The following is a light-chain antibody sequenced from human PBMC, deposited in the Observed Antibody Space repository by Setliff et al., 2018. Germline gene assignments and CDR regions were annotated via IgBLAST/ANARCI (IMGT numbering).Light chain of an antibody. V-gene: IGLV2-8*01. CDR3: CSYAGRSTYV. CDR1: SSDVGGYDY. CDR2: EVT. J-gene: IGLJ1*01. Sequence: QSALTQPPSASGSPGQSVTISCTGTSSDVGGYDYVSWYQQHPGKAPKLLIYEVTKRPSGISDRFSGSKSDNTAALTISGLQAEDEAHYYCCSYAGRSTYVFGTGTKVTVL.